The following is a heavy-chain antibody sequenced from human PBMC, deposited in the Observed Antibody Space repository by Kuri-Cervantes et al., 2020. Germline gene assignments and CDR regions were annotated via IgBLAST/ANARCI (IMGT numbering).Heavy chain of an antibody. D-gene: IGHD6-19*01. CDR3: ARGSSGWYPRYYFDY. Sequence: ASVKVSCKASGYTFTSYGISWVRQAPGQGLEWMGWISAYNGNTNYAQKLQGRVTMTTDTSTSTAYMELRSLRSDDTAVYYCARGSSGWYPRYYFDYWGQGTLVTVSS. J-gene: IGHJ4*02. CDR2: ISAYNGNT. CDR1: GYTFTSYG. V-gene: IGHV1-18*01.